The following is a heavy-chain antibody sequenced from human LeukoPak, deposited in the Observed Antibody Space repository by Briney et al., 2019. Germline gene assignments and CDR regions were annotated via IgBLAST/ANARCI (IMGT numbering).Heavy chain of an antibody. CDR1: GGSISSYY. J-gene: IGHJ5*02. D-gene: IGHD3-10*01. CDR3: ARHYGP. Sequence: MSSETLSLTCTVSGGSISSYYWSWIRQPPGKGPEWIGYIYYSGSTNYNPSLKGRVTISVDTSKNQFSLKLNSVTAADTAVYYCARHYGPWGQGTLVTVSS. CDR2: IYYSGST. V-gene: IGHV4-59*08.